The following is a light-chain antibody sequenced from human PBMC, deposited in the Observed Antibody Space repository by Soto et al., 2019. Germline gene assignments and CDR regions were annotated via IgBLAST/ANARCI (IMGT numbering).Light chain of an antibody. CDR2: DVT. CDR1: SSDVGGYYF. CDR3: CSYAGSFHYV. J-gene: IGLJ1*01. Sequence: QSVLTQPRSVSGSPGQSVTISCTGTSSDVGGYYFVSWYQQHPGKAPKLMIYDVTKRPSGVPDRFSGSKSGNTASLTISGLQAEDEADYYCCSYAGSFHYVFGTGTKVTVL. V-gene: IGLV2-11*01.